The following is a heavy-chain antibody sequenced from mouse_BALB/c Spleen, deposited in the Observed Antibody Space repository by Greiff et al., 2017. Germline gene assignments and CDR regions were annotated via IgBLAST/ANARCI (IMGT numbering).Heavy chain of an antibody. J-gene: IGHJ4*01. Sequence: EVQLVESGGGLVKPGGSLKLSCAASGFTFSSYAMSWVRQTPEKRLEWVATISSGGSYTYYPDSVKGRFTISRDNAKNTLYLQMSSLRSEDTAMYYCARHGGYRYDAMDYWGQGTSVTVSS. CDR2: ISSGGSYT. CDR3: ARHGGYRYDAMDY. D-gene: IGHD1-1*02. V-gene: IGHV5-9-3*01. CDR1: GFTFSSYA.